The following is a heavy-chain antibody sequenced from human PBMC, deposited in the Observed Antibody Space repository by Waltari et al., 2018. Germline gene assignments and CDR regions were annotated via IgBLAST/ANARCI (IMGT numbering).Heavy chain of an antibody. Sequence: EVQLLESGGGLVQPGGSLRLSCAASGFTFSSYAMRWVRQAPGKGLEWVSAISGSGGSTYYADSVKGRFTISRDNSKNTLYLQMNSLRAEDTAVYYCANRPQPSIAVAGTINWGQGTLVTVSS. D-gene: IGHD6-19*01. CDR2: ISGSGGST. CDR1: GFTFSSYA. J-gene: IGHJ4*02. V-gene: IGHV3-23*01. CDR3: ANRPQPSIAVAGTIN.